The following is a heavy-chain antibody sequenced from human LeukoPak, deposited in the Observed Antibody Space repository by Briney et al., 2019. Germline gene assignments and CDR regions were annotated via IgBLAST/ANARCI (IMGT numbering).Heavy chain of an antibody. D-gene: IGHD2-2*01. J-gene: IGHJ4*02. CDR2: INSDGSST. Sequence: GGSLRLSCAASGFTFGSYAMHWVRQAPGKGLVWVSRINSDGSSTSYADSVKGRFTISRDNAKNTLYLQMNSLRAEDTAVYYCARPRIPATALGPFSWGQGTLVTVSS. CDR1: GFTFGSYA. V-gene: IGHV3-74*01. CDR3: ARPRIPATALGPFS.